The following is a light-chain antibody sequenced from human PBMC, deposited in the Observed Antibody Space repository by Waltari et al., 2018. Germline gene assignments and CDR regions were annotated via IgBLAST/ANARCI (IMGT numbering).Light chain of an antibody. J-gene: IGKJ2*01. CDR2: GPS. V-gene: IGKV3-20*01. CDR1: QSVRSSS. CDR3: QQYGSSPYT. Sequence: EIVLTQSPGTLSLSPGERATLSCRASQSVRSSSLAWYQQKPGQAPRLLIYGPSSRATGIPDRFSGSGSGTDFTLTISRLEPEDFAVYYCQQYGSSPYTFGQGTKL.